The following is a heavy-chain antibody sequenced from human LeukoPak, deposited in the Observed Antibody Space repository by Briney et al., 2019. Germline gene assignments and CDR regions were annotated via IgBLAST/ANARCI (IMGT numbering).Heavy chain of an antibody. D-gene: IGHD3-10*01. CDR1: GYTFTGYY. J-gene: IGHJ5*02. CDR3: GGAAITMVRGVLSWFDP. CDR2: INPNSGGT. V-gene: IGHV1-2*02. Sequence: ASVKVSCKASGYTFTGYYMHWVRQAPGQGLEWMGWINPNSGGTNYAQKFQGRVTMTRDTSISTAYMELSKLRSHDTAVYYCGGAAITMVRGVLSWFDPWGQGTLVTVSS.